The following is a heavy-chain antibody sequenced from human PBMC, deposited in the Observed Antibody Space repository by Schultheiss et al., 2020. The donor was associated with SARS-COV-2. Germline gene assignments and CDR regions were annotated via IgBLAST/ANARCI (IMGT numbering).Heavy chain of an antibody. D-gene: IGHD2-2*01. V-gene: IGHV3-21*04. CDR2: IGRSNYFL. Sequence: GGSLRLSCAASGFTVSSNYMSWVRQAPGKGLQWVSSIGRSNYFLRDADSVRGRFTVSRDSAKNSLYLQMNSLRAEDTALYYCAKDVYCSSTSCYGKGFDYWGQGTLVTVSS. J-gene: IGHJ4*02. CDR3: AKDVYCSSTSCYGKGFDY. CDR1: GFTVSSNY.